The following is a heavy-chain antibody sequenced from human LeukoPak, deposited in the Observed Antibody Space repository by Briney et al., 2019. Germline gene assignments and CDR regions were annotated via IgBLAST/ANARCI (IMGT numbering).Heavy chain of an antibody. Sequence: PSETLSLTCTVSGGSISTSRYYWGWIRQPPGKGPEWIGSIYYSGLTYYNPSLKSRVTMSIDTSKNQFSLKLSSVTAADTAVYFCAPVQWLADTWGYWGQGTLVTVSP. V-gene: IGHV4-39*01. CDR1: GGSISTSRYY. J-gene: IGHJ4*02. D-gene: IGHD6-19*01. CDR2: IYYSGLT. CDR3: APVQWLADTWGY.